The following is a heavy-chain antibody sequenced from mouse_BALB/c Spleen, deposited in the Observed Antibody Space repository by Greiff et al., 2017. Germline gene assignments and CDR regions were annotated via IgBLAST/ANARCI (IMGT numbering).Heavy chain of an antibody. CDR2: INPYYGST. CDR1: GYSFTDYI. D-gene: IGHD2-3*01. CDR3: ARYEGYAMDY. V-gene: IGHV1-39*01. J-gene: IGHJ4*01. Sequence: VQLQQTGPELVKPGASVKISCKASGYSFTDYIMLWVKQSHGKSLEWIGNINPYYGSTSYNLKFKGKATLTVDKSSSTAYMQLNSLTSEDSAVYYCARYEGYAMDYWGQGTSVTVSS.